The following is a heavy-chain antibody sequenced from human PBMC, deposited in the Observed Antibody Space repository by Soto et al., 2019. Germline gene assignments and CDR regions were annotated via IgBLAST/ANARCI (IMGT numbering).Heavy chain of an antibody. V-gene: IGHV3-21*01. D-gene: IGHD6-6*01. J-gene: IGHJ6*02. CDR1: GFTFSSYS. Sequence: GGSLRLSCAASGFTFSSYSMNWVRQAPGKGLEWVSSISSSSSYIYYADSVKGRFTISGDNAKNPLYLQMNSLRAEDTAVYYCARALGSSSSVYYYGMDVWGQGTTVTVSS. CDR3: ARALGSSSSVYYYGMDV. CDR2: ISSSSSYI.